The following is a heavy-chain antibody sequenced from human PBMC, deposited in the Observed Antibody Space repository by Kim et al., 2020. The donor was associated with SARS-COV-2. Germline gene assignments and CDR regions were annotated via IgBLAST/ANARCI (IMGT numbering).Heavy chain of an antibody. V-gene: IGHV4-59*08. CDR3: ARHYAGWVYYGMDV. Sequence: SNPSLKSRVTISVDTSNNQFSLKLSSVTAADTAVYYCARHYAGWVYYGMDVWGQGTTVTVSS. J-gene: IGHJ6*02. D-gene: IGHD1-26*01.